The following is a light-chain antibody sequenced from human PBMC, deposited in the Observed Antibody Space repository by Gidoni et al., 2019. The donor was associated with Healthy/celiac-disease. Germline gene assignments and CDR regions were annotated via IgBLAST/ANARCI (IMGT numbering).Light chain of an antibody. CDR3: QQLNSYPLIT. CDR1: HGISSY. Sequence: DILLTPSPSFRSASVGDRVTITCRASHGISSYLAWYQQKPGNAPNLLLYAAATLQSGVTARFSGSGSGTEFTLTISSLQPEDFATYYCQQLNSYPLITFGQGTRLEIK. V-gene: IGKV1-9*01. CDR2: AAA. J-gene: IGKJ5*01.